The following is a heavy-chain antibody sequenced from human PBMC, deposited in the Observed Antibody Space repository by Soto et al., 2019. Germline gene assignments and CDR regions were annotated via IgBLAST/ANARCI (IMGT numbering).Heavy chain of an antibody. CDR2: ISGSGGST. CDR1: GFTFSSYA. V-gene: IGHV3-23*01. D-gene: IGHD3-16*02. CDR3: AKTAMEDYDYIWGSYRYFFDY. Sequence: GGSLRLSCAASGFTFSSYAMSWVRQAPGKGLEWVSAISGSGGSTYYADSVKGRFTISRDNSKNTLYLQMNSLRAEDTAVYYCAKTAMEDYDYIWGSYRYFFDYWGQGTLVTVSS. J-gene: IGHJ4*02.